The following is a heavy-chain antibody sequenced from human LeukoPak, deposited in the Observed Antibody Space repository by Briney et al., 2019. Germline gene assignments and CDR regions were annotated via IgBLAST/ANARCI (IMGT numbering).Heavy chain of an antibody. CDR3: ARGGYGPGSHYRY. V-gene: IGHV4-34*01. J-gene: IGHJ4*02. CDR1: AGSFTGYY. Sequence: SETLSLTCAVNAGSFTGYYWSWIRQPPGRGLEWIGEIDHTGSISYNPSLRSRVTISVDTFKNQFSLNLRSVTAADRAIYYCARGGYGPGSHYRYWGQGALVTVSS. D-gene: IGHD3-10*01. CDR2: IDHTGSI.